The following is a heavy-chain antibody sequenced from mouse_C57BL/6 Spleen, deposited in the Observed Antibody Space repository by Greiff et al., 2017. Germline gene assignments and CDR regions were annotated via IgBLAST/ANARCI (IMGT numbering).Heavy chain of an antibody. CDR1: GYTFTSYW. J-gene: IGHJ4*01. V-gene: IGHV1-55*01. D-gene: IGHD3-3*01. CDR3: ARRGGRDRNLYDAMDY. Sequence: QVQLQQPGAELVKPGASVKMSCKASGYTFTSYWITWVKQRPGQGLEWIGDIYPGSGSTNYNEKFKSKATLTVDTSSSTADMQLSSLTSEDSAVYYCARRGGRDRNLYDAMDYWGQGTSVTVSS. CDR2: IYPGSGST.